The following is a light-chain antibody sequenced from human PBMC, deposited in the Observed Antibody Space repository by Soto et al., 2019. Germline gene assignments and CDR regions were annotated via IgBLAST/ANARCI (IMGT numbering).Light chain of an antibody. V-gene: IGKV3-20*01. CDR1: QSVSNNY. CDR2: GAS. Sequence: EVVLTQSPGTLSLSPGERATLSCRASQSVSNNYLAWYQQKPGQAPRLLIYGASTRATGVPERFSGSGSGTEFTLTISRLEPEDFVVFYCHQYSSSPRSFGQGTRVEVK. CDR3: HQYSSSPRS. J-gene: IGKJ1*01.